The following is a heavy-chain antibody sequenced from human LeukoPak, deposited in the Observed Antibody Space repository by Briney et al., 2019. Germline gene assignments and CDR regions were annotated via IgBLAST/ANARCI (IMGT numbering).Heavy chain of an antibody. J-gene: IGHJ5*02. Sequence: PSETLSLTCTVSGASITSYYWSWIRQPPGKGLEWIGYIYYTGTTDYNPSLKSRVTIPVNTSKNQFSLKLTSVTAADTAFYYCARSPRYSSGWFDPWGQGTLVTVSS. CDR3: ARSPRYSSGWFDP. CDR1: GASITSYY. V-gene: IGHV4-59*01. CDR2: IYYTGTT. D-gene: IGHD5-18*01.